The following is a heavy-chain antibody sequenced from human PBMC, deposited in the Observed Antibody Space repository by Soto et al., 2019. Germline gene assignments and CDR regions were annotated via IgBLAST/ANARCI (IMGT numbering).Heavy chain of an antibody. J-gene: IGHJ2*01. D-gene: IGHD3-16*01. CDR3: ASGVTVYDSFLGTSDWYFDL. CDR2: INHSGST. Sequence: QVQLQQWGAGLLKPSETLSLTCAVYGGSFSGYYWSWIRQPPGKGLEWIGEINHSGSTNYNPSLKSRVTMSVDTSKNQFSLKLSSVTAADTAVYYCASGVTVYDSFLGTSDWYFDLWGRGTLVTVSS. CDR1: GGSFSGYY. V-gene: IGHV4-34*01.